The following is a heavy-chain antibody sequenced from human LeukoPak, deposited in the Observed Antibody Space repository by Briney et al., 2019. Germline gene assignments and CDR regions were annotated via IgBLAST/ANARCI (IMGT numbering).Heavy chain of an antibody. CDR3: AKDIDGLVAVADTGGFDP. D-gene: IGHD6-19*01. CDR1: GFTFDDYA. J-gene: IGHJ5*02. Sequence: GGSLRLSCAASGFTFDDYAMHWVRQAPGKGLEWVSGISWNSGSIGYADSVKGRFTISRDNAKNSLYLQMNSLRAEDTALYYCAKDIDGLVAVADTGGFDPWGQGTLVTVSS. V-gene: IGHV3-9*01. CDR2: ISWNSGSI.